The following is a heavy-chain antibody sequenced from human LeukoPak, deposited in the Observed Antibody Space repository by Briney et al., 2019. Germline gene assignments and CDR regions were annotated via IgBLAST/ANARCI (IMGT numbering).Heavy chain of an antibody. CDR1: GYTFTIYY. CDR2: INPSGGST. Sequence: GASVNVSFTASGYTFTIYYMHWVRQAPGQGLEWMGIINPSGGSTSYTQKFQGRVTMTRDTSTSTVYMELSSLRSEDTAVYYCARGTYYYDSSRPGEWGQGTLVTLSS. CDR3: ARGTYYYDSSRPGE. V-gene: IGHV1-46*01. J-gene: IGHJ4*02. D-gene: IGHD3-22*01.